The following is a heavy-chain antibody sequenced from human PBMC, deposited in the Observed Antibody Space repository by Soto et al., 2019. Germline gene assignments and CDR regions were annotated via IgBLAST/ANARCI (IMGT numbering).Heavy chain of an antibody. CDR1: GFAFSSEW. CDR3: TSDTFGARDS. D-gene: IGHD3-10*01. J-gene: IGHJ4*02. Sequence: EVQLVESGGGLVRPGGSLRLSCAASGFAFSSEWMHWVRQAPGKGLVWVSRIDPYDTGITYADSVKGRFTISRDNAKNTLYLQMNSLRAEDTAVYYCTSDTFGARDSWGQGTLVTVSS. CDR2: IDPYDTGI. V-gene: IGHV3-74*03.